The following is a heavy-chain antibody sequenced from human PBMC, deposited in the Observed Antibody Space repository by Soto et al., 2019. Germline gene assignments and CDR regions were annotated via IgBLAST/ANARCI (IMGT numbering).Heavy chain of an antibody. Sequence: PGGSLRLSCAASGFTFSSYAMSWARQAPGKGLEWVSAISGSGGSTYYADSVKGRFTISRDNSKNTPYLQMNSLRAEDTAVYYCAKITEGATTWSYYFDYWGQGTLVTVSS. CDR1: GFTFSSYA. J-gene: IGHJ4*02. CDR3: AKITEGATTWSYYFDY. D-gene: IGHD1-26*01. CDR2: ISGSGGST. V-gene: IGHV3-23*01.